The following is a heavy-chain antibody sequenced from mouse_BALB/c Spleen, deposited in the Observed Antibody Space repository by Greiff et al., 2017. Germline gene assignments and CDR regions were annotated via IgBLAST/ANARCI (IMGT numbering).Heavy chain of an antibody. CDR1: GYTFTSYW. J-gene: IGHJ4*01. D-gene: IGHD2-2*01. CDR3: ARNYGYGYYAMDY. Sequence: VQLHQSGAELAKPGASVKMSCKASGYTFTSYWMHWVKQRPGQGLEWIGYINPSTGYTEYNQKFKDKATLTADKSSSTAYMQLSSLTSEDSAVYYCARNYGYGYYAMDYWGQGTSVTVSS. V-gene: IGHV1-7*01. CDR2: INPSTGYT.